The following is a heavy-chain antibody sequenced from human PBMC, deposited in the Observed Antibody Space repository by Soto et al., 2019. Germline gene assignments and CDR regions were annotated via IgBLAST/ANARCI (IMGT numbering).Heavy chain of an antibody. D-gene: IGHD3-9*01. CDR2: IYHTGRT. J-gene: IGHJ3*02. V-gene: IGHV4-59*01. Sequence: QVQLQESGPGLVKPSETLSLTCTVSGGSISSSYWSWIRQPPRKGLEWIGYIYHTGRTNFNPSLTSRLTISLDTSKSQLSLNLSSVTAADTAVYYCSRLYPHYDFLTGSQLYAFDIWSQGTKVTVSS. CDR3: SRLYPHYDFLTGSQLYAFDI. CDR1: GGSISSSY.